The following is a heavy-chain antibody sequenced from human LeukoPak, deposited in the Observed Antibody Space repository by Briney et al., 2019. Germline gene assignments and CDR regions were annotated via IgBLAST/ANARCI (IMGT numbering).Heavy chain of an antibody. Sequence: SSETLSLTCAVYGGSFSGYYWSWICQPPGKGLEWIGEINHSGSTNYNPSLKSRVTISVDTSKNQFSLKLSSVTAADTAVYYCASPGYCSSTSCYLADYGMDVWGQGTTVTVSS. CDR1: GGSFSGYY. D-gene: IGHD2-2*01. CDR2: INHSGST. V-gene: IGHV4-34*01. CDR3: ASPGYCSSTSCYLADYGMDV. J-gene: IGHJ6*02.